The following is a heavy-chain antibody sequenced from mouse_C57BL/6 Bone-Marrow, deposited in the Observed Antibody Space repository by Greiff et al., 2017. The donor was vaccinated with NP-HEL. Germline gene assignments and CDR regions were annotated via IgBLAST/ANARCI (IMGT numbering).Heavy chain of an antibody. D-gene: IGHD1-1*01. J-gene: IGHJ1*03. Sequence: VQLQQSGPELVKPGASVKTSCKASGYSFTDYNMNWVKQSNGKSLEWIGVINPNYGTTSYNQKFKGKATLTVDQSSSTAYMQLNSLTSEDSAVYYCAKDFYYYGSSYVGYFDVWGTGTTVTVSS. CDR1: GYSFTDYN. CDR3: AKDFYYYGSSYVGYFDV. CDR2: INPNYGTT. V-gene: IGHV1-39*01.